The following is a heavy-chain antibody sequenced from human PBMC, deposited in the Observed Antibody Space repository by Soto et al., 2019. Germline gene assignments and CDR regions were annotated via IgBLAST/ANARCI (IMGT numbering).Heavy chain of an antibody. CDR2: INPSGGST. D-gene: IGHD2-15*01. J-gene: IGHJ4*02. V-gene: IGHV1-46*01. CDR3: ARETRWGYCSGGSCYVDY. CDR1: GYTFTSYY. Sequence: EASVKVSCKASGYTFTSYYMHWVRQAPGQGLEWMGIINPSGGSTSYAQKFQGRVTMTRDTSTSTVYMELSSLRSEDTAVYYCARETRWGYCSGGSCYVDYWGQGTLVTVS.